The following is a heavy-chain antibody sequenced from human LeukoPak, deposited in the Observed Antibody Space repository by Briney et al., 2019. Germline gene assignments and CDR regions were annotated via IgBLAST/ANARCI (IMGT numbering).Heavy chain of an antibody. CDR1: GFTFTTYW. CDR3: ARGHCSSTSCSYGMDV. J-gene: IGHJ6*02. Sequence: GGSLRLSCATSGFTFTTYWMNWVRQAPGKGLEWVANIKQDGSGKYYVDSVKGRFTLSRDNARNSLYLQMNSLRADDTAVYYCARGHCSSTSCSYGMDVWGQGTTVTVSS. D-gene: IGHD2-2*01. V-gene: IGHV3-7*01. CDR2: IKQDGSGK.